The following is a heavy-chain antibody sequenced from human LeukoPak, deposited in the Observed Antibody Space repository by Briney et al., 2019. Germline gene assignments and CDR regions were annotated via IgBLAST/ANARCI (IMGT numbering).Heavy chain of an antibody. CDR3: AREVTMVRGVITINWFDP. CDR1: GGTFSSYA. J-gene: IGHJ5*02. Sequence: SVKVSCKASGGTFSSYAISWVRHAPGQGLELMGGVIPIFSTANYAQKFQGRVTITADKSTSTAYVELSSLRSEDTAVYYCAREVTMVRGVITINWFDPWGQGTLVTVSS. V-gene: IGHV1-69*06. CDR2: VIPIFSTA. D-gene: IGHD3-10*01.